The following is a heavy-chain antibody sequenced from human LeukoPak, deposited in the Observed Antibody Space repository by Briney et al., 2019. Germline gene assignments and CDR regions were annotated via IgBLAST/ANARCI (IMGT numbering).Heavy chain of an antibody. CDR2: INQDGTEK. CDR3: ARDGGTDFDY. J-gene: IGHJ4*02. V-gene: IGHV3-7*01. CDR1: GFTFSSYW. D-gene: IGHD3-16*01. Sequence: GGSLRLSCAASGFTFSSYWMSWVRQAPGEGLEWVAKINQDGTEKAYVDSVRGRFTISRDNAKNTLYLQMNSLRAEDTAVYYCARDGGTDFDYWGQGTLVTVSS.